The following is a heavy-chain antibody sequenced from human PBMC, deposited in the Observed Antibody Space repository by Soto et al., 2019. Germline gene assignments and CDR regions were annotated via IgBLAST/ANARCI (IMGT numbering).Heavy chain of an antibody. Sequence: QVQLVQSGAEVKKPGASVKVSCKDSGYTFTTYGISWVRQAPGQGLGWMGWISTYNANTNYAQKLQGRVTMTTDISTSTAYMELSSLSSVDTAVYCCASENYGDYGYLVQGTLVFVSS. CDR1: GYTFTTYG. J-gene: IGHJ4*02. CDR3: ASENYGDYGY. CDR2: ISTYNANT. V-gene: IGHV1-18*01. D-gene: IGHD4-17*01.